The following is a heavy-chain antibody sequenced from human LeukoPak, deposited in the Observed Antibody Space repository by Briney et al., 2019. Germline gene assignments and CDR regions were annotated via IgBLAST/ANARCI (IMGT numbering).Heavy chain of an antibody. J-gene: IGHJ6*03. CDR1: GFTVSSNY. Sequence: WGSLRLSCAASGFTVSSNYMSWVRQAPGKGLEWVSVIYNGGSTYYTDSLKGRFTISRDNSKNTLYLQMNSLRAEDTAVYYCGRVILDSSGWYYYYMDVWGKGTTVTVSS. CDR2: IYNGGST. D-gene: IGHD6-19*01. CDR3: GRVILDSSGWYYYYMDV. V-gene: IGHV3-53*01.